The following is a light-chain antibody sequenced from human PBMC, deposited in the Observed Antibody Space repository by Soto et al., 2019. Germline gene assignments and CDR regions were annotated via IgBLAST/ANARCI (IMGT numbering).Light chain of an antibody. J-gene: IGKJ2*01. CDR1: QSVNSDY. CDR3: QQYDRFPRYT. V-gene: IGKV3-20*01. CDR2: GAS. Sequence: EIVLTQSPGTQSLSPGERATLSCRASQSVNSDYLAWYQQIPGQAPRLLIYGASNRATGIPDRFSASGSGTDFTLTITRLETEDFAVYYCQQYDRFPRYTFGQGTKLEIK.